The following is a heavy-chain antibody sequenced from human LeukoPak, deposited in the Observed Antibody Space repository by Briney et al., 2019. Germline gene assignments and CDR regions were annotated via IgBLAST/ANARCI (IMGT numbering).Heavy chain of an antibody. Sequence: ASVKVSCKASGYTFTSYYMHWVRPAPGQGLKWTGIINPSDGSTSYAQKFQGRVTMTRDTSTSTVYMELSSLRSEDTAVYYCARAVEALAVTTYFQHWGQGTLVTVSS. CDR3: ARAVEALAVTTYFQH. CDR1: GYTFTSYY. D-gene: IGHD4-17*01. J-gene: IGHJ1*01. CDR2: INPSDGST. V-gene: IGHV1-46*01.